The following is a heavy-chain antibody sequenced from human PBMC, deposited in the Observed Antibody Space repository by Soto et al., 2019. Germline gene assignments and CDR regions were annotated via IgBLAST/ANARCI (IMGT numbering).Heavy chain of an antibody. V-gene: IGHV4-31*03. D-gene: IGHD6-13*01. CDR1: GPHNSRHASY. CDR2: IYYSGST. Sequence: LSLTCTDSGPHNSRHASYWSWIAQHPGKGLEWIGYIYYSGSTYYNPSLKSRVTISVDTSKNQFSLKLSSVTAADTAVYYCARGGIAAAAPPDYWGQGTLVTVS. CDR3: ARGGIAAAAPPDY. J-gene: IGHJ4*02.